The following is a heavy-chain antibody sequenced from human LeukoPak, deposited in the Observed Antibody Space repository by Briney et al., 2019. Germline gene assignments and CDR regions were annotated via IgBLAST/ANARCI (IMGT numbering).Heavy chain of an antibody. Sequence: GGSLRLSCAASGFTFSNDWMHWVRQAPGKGLVWVSRIFCDDSSISYADSVRGRFTISRDNAKNTLYLQMNSLRADDTAVYYCVRSYDYWGQGTMVIVSS. CDR2: IFCDDSSI. J-gene: IGHJ4*02. V-gene: IGHV3-74*03. CDR3: VRSYDY. CDR1: GFTFSNDW.